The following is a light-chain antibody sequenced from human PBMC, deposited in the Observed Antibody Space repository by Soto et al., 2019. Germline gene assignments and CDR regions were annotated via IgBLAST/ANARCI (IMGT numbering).Light chain of an antibody. CDR1: QGIGSA. V-gene: IGKV1-13*02. CDR3: QQFNSYPWT. J-gene: IGKJ1*01. CDR2: DAS. Sequence: AIQLTSSPSSLSASVGDRVTISCRASQGIGSALAWYQQKPGKAPKLLIYDASSLESGVPSRFSGSGPGTNLTLTVSSLQPGDFATYYCQQFNSYPWTFGQGTNVEIK.